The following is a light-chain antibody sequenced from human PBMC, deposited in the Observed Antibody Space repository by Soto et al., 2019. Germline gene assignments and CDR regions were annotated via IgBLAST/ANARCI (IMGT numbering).Light chain of an antibody. Sequence: DIQMTQSPSTLSASVGDRVTITCRASQSISSWLGWYQQKPGKAPKLLIYKASNLESGVPSRFSGSGSGTEFTLTMSSLQPDDFATYHCQQYNSYSRTFGQGTKVEIK. CDR2: KAS. CDR3: QQYNSYSRT. V-gene: IGKV1-5*03. J-gene: IGKJ1*01. CDR1: QSISSW.